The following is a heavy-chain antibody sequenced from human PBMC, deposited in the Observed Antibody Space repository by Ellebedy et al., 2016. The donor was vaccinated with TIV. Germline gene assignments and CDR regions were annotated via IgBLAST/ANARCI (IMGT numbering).Heavy chain of an antibody. J-gene: IGHJ4*02. Sequence: GGSLRLSXVGSGFIFGIYYMDWVRQAPGKGLEWVAGISYDGTNGDYADSVKGRFTISRDNSKNTLYLQMNSLRVEDTAVYHCAREADDLGSGRSPRYFDSWGQGKLVSVSS. CDR2: ISYDGTNG. CDR3: AREADDLGSGRSPRYFDS. V-gene: IGHV3-30*04. CDR1: GFIFGIYY. D-gene: IGHD3-10*01.